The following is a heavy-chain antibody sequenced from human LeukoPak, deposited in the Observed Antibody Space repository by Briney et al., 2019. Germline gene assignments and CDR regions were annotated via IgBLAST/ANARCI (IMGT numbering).Heavy chain of an antibody. J-gene: IGHJ4*02. CDR1: GLTFSSYA. CDR2: ISYDGSNK. V-gene: IGHV3-30-3*01. Sequence: PGGSLRLSCAASGLTFSSYAMHWVRQAPGKGLEWVAVISYDGSNKYYADSVKGRFTISRDNSKNTLYLQMNSLRAEDTAVYYCARAVDTAMVTPIDYWGQGTLVTVSS. CDR3: ARAVDTAMVTPIDY. D-gene: IGHD5-18*01.